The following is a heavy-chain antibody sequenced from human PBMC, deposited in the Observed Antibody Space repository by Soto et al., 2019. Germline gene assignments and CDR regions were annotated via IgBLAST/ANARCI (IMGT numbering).Heavy chain of an antibody. Sequence: NPGGSLRLSCAASGFTFSSYSMNWVRQAPGKGLEWVSSISSSSSYIYYADSVKGRFTISIDNSKNSLYLQRNSLRAEDTAVYYCAEVAEAPYYYGMDVWGQGTTVTVSS. CDR2: ISSSSSYI. CDR3: AEVAEAPYYYGMDV. V-gene: IGHV3-21*01. CDR1: GFTFSSYS. J-gene: IGHJ6*02. D-gene: IGHD6-19*01.